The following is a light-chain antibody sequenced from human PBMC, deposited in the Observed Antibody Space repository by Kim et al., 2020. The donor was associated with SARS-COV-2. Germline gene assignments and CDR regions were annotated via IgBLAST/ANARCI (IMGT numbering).Light chain of an antibody. CDR3: QQYNSYWT. Sequence: SASVGDRVTITCRASQSISSWLAWYQQKPGKAPKLLIYKASSLESGVPSRFSDSGSGTEFTLTISSLQPDDFATYYCQQYNSYWTFGQGTKVEIK. J-gene: IGKJ1*01. V-gene: IGKV1-5*03. CDR1: QSISSW. CDR2: KAS.